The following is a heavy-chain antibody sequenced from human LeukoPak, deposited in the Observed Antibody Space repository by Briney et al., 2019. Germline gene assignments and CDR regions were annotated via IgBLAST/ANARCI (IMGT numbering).Heavy chain of an antibody. CDR2: ISGGGDNT. D-gene: IGHD4-17*01. CDR1: RFTFSDYW. J-gene: IGHJ4*02. V-gene: IGHV3-23*01. CDR3: AKTTSDYGDYRNY. Sequence: GGSLRLSCAASRFTFSDYWLHWVRQAPGKGLEWVSTISGGGDNTYYTDSVRGRFTISRDNSNNTLYLLMTSLRAGDTAIYFCAKTTSDYGDYRNYWGQGTLVTVSS.